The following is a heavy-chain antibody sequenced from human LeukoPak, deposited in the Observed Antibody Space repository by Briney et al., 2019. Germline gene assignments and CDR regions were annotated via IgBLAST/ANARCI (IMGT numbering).Heavy chain of an antibody. J-gene: IGHJ4*02. CDR1: GYTFTSYD. CDR3: AREVRYYYDSSGYYGIDY. CDR2: VIPILGIA. Sequence: SVKVSCKASGYTFTSYDINWVRQAPGQGLEWMGRVIPILGIANYAQKFQGRVTITADKSTSTAYMELSSLRSEDTAVYYCAREVRYYYDSSGYYGIDYWGQGTLVTVSS. D-gene: IGHD3-22*01. V-gene: IGHV1-69*04.